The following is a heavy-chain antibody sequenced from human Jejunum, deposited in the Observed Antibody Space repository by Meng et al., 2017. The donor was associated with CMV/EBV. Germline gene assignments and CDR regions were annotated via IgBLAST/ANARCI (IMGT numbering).Heavy chain of an antibody. CDR3: ARDSPLDGYSLLDY. Sequence: GQRVQCGSGLKQPGASVKVSCQASGYTFTRYPMNWVRQAPGQGLEWMGWINTNTGNPTYAQGFTGRFVFSLDTSVSTAYLQINSLRADDTAVYYCARDSPLDGYSLLDYWGQGTLVTVSS. V-gene: IGHV7-4-1*02. D-gene: IGHD5-24*01. J-gene: IGHJ4*02. CDR2: INTNTGNP. CDR1: GYTFTRYP.